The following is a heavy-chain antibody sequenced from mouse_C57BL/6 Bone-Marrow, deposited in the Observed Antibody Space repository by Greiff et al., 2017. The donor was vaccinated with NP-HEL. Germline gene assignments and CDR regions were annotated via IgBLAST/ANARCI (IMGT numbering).Heavy chain of an antibody. CDR3: ARVLRAWFAY. V-gene: IGHV1-42*01. CDR2: INPSTGGT. CDR1: GYSFTGYY. D-gene: IGHD1-1*01. Sequence: EVQLQQSGPELVKPGASVKISCKASGYSFTGYYMNWVKQSPEKSLEWIGEINPSTGGTTYNQKFKAKATLTVDKSSSTAYMQLKSLTSEDSAVYNCARVLRAWFAYWGQGTLVTVSA. J-gene: IGHJ3*01.